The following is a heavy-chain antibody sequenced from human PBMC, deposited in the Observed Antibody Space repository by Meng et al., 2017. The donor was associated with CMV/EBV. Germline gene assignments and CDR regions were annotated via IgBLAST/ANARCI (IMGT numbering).Heavy chain of an antibody. CDR3: ASIVGAQDY. V-gene: IGHV4-39*07. CDR2: IYYSGST. D-gene: IGHD1-26*01. CDR1: GGSISSSSYY. Sequence: QLPLQGSGPGLVKPSETLSLTCTVSGGSISSSSYYWGWIRQPPGKGLEWIGSIYYSGSTYYNPSLKSRVTISVDTSKNQFSLKLSSVTAADTVVYYCASIVGAQDYWGQGTLVTVSS. J-gene: IGHJ4*02.